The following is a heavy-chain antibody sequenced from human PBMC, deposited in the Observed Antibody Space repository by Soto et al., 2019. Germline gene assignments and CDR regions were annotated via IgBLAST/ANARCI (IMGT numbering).Heavy chain of an antibody. CDR1: GGSISSGDYY. V-gene: IGHV4-30-4*01. CDR2: IYYSGST. CDR3: ALHGDILTGYPKTWFDP. J-gene: IGHJ5*02. D-gene: IGHD3-9*01. Sequence: QVQLQESGPGLVKPSQTLSLTCTVSGGSISSGDYYWSWIRQPPGKGLAWIGYIYYSGSTYYNPSLKSRVTISVDTSKNQFSLKLSSVTAADTAVYYCALHGDILTGYPKTWFDPWGQGTLVTVSS.